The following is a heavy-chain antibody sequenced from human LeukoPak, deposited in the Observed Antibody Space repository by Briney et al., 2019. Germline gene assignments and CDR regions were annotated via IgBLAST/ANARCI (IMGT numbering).Heavy chain of an antibody. CDR1: GFTFSSYG. CDR3: AKDRGTMVRGVMEYYGMDV. CDR2: ISYDGSNK. Sequence: GGSLRLSCAASGFTFSSYGMHWVRQAPGKGLEWVAVISYDGSNKYYADSVKGRFTISRDNSKNTLYLQMNSLRAEDTAVYYCAKDRGTMVRGVMEYYGMDVWGQGTTVTVSS. D-gene: IGHD3-10*01. V-gene: IGHV3-30*18. J-gene: IGHJ6*02.